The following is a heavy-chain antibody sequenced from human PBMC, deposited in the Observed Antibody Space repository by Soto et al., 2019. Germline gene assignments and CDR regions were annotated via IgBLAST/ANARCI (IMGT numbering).Heavy chain of an antibody. Sequence: QVQLVQSGAEVKKPGASVKVSCKASGYTFTSYGISWVRQAPGQGLEWMGWISAYNGNTNYAQKRQGRVTMTTDTSTSTAYMERRSLRSDDTAVYYCAKVRRSSSWYPLDYWGQGPLVTVSS. CDR3: AKVRRSSSWYPLDY. CDR1: GYTFTSYG. V-gene: IGHV1-18*01. J-gene: IGHJ4*02. CDR2: ISAYNGNT. D-gene: IGHD6-13*01.